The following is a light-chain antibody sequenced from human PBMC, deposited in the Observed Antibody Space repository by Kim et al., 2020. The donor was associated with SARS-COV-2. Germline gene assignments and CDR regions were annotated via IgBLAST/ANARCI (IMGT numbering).Light chain of an antibody. CDR1: QSVSSSY. Sequence: LSPGERATLSCRASQSVSSSYLSWHQQKPGQAPRLLMYAAFSRASGIPDRFRGSGSGPDFTLTITRLEPEDVAVYFCLYFGNSKYTFGQGTKLEIK. V-gene: IGKV3-20*01. CDR3: LYFGNSKYT. J-gene: IGKJ2*01. CDR2: AAF.